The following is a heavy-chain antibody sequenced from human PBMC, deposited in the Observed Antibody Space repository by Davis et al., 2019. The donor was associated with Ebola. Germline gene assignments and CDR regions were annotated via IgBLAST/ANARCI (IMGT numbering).Heavy chain of an antibody. CDR1: GYSFTSDW. Sequence: GESLKISCTGSGYSFTSDWISWVRQMPGKGLEWMGRIVPSDSYTNYSPSFQGHVTISADKSISTAYLQWSSLKASDTAMYYCARLGSVGFDPWGQGTLVTVSS. CDR3: ARLGSVGFDP. J-gene: IGHJ5*02. CDR2: IVPSDSYT. V-gene: IGHV5-10-1*01. D-gene: IGHD4-23*01.